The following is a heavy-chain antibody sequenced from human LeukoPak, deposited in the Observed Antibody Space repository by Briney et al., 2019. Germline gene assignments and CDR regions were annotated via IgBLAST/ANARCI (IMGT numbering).Heavy chain of an antibody. CDR2: ISWNSGSI. V-gene: IGHV3-9*01. CDR3: AKDVGATTDAFDI. D-gene: IGHD1-26*01. CDR1: GFTFDDYA. Sequence: GGSLRLSCAASGFTFDDYAMHWVRQAPGKGLEWVSGISWNSGSIGYADSVKGRFTIPRDNAKNSLYLQMNSLRAEDTALYYCAKDVGATTDAFDIWGQGTMVTVSS. J-gene: IGHJ3*02.